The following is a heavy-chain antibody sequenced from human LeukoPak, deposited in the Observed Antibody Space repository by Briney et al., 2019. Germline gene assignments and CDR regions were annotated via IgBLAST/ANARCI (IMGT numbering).Heavy chain of an antibody. CDR1: GYTFINHW. Sequence: ASVKVSCKASGYTFINHWMHWVRQAPGQGLEWVGLINPTGTTTLYAQKFQGRITLTRNMSATTDYMELSSLTSEDTAVYYCARDNSVGGIAWWFDPWGQGTLVTVSS. CDR3: ARDNSVGGIAWWFDP. J-gene: IGHJ5*02. V-gene: IGHV1-46*01. CDR2: INPTGTTT. D-gene: IGHD1-26*01.